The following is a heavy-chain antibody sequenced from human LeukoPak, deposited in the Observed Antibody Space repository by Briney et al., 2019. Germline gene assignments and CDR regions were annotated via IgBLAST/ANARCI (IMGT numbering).Heavy chain of an antibody. V-gene: IGHV4-61*02. CDR1: GGSISSGSYY. D-gene: IGHD3-10*01. Sequence: SETLSLTCTVSGGSISSGSYYWSWIRQPAGKGLEWIGRIYTSGSTNYNPSLKSRVTISVDTSKNQFSLKLSSVTAADTAVYYCARDLSGRAEVWGKGTTVTVSS. CDR2: IYTSGST. CDR3: ARDLSGRAEV. J-gene: IGHJ6*04.